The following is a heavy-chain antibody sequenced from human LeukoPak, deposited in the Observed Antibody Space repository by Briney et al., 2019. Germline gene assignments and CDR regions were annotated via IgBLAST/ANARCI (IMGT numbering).Heavy chain of an antibody. V-gene: IGHV1-2*02. CDR1: GYTFTGYY. CDR2: INPNSGGT. Sequence: ASVKVSCKASGYTFTGYYMHWVRQAPGQGLEWMGWINPNSGGTNYAQKFQGRVTMTRDTSISTAYMELSRLRSDDTAVYYCARDFRSLFSGRYYFDYWGLGTLVTVSS. CDR3: ARDFRSLFSGRYYFDY. J-gene: IGHJ4*02. D-gene: IGHD6-19*01.